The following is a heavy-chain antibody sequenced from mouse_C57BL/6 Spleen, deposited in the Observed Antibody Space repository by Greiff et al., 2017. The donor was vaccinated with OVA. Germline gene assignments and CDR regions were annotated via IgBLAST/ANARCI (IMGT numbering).Heavy chain of an antibody. CDR3: TPDYYGSSSWFAY. J-gene: IGHJ3*01. CDR1: GFNIKDYY. D-gene: IGHD1-1*01. Sequence: EVQLPQSGAELVRPGASVKLSCTASGFNIKDYYMHWVKQRPEQGLEWIGRIDPEDGDTEYAPKFQGKATMTADTSSNTAYLQLSSLTSEDTAVYYCTPDYYGSSSWFAYWGQGTLVTVSA. CDR2: IDPEDGDT. V-gene: IGHV14-1*01.